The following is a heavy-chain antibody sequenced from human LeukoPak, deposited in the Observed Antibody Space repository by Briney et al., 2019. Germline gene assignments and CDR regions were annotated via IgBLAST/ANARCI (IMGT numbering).Heavy chain of an antibody. CDR3: ARKYTTSYYSVDY. Sequence: PGGSLRLSCAASGFTFSSYEMNWVRQAPGKGLEWVSYISSSGSTIYYADSVKGRFTISRDNSKQTVYLQMNSLKSEDTALYYCARKYTTSYYSVDYWGLGSLVTVSS. D-gene: IGHD2-2*01. CDR1: GFTFSSYE. CDR2: ISSSGSTI. V-gene: IGHV3-48*03. J-gene: IGHJ4*02.